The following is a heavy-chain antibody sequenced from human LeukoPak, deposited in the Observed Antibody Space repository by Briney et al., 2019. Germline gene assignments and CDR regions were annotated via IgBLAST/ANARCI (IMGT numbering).Heavy chain of an antibody. J-gene: IGHJ5*02. D-gene: IGHD2-2*01. CDR3: ARARGDIVVVPAAIWFDP. CDR1: GYTFTGYY. CDR2: IKPNNGGT. V-gene: IGHV1-2*02. Sequence: ASVKVSCKASGYTFTGYYMHWVRQAPGQGLEWMGWIKPNNGGTNYAQKFQGRVTMTRDTSISTAYMELSRLRSDDTAVFYCARARGDIVVVPAAIWFDPWGQGTLVTVSS.